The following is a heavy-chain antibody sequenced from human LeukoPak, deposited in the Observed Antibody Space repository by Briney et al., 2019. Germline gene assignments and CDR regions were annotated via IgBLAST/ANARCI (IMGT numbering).Heavy chain of an antibody. V-gene: IGHV4-59*11. J-gene: IGHJ5*02. CDR1: GGSISSHY. Sequence: TSETLSLTCTVSGGSISSHYWSWIRQPPGKGLEWIGYIYYSGSTNYNPSLKSRVTISVDTSKNQFSLKLSSVTAADTAVCYCAREGHYCSSTSCYSWFDPWGQGTLVTVSS. D-gene: IGHD2-2*01. CDR3: AREGHYCSSTSCYSWFDP. CDR2: IYYSGST.